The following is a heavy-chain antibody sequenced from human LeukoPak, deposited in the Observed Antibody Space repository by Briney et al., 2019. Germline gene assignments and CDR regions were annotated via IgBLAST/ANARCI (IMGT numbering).Heavy chain of an antibody. Sequence: GGSLRLSCAASGFTFSSYAMSWFRQPPGRGREWVSAISGSGGSTYYADSVKGRFTISRDNSKNTLYLQMNSLRAEDTDVYYCAKGADYGSGSYKIDYWGQGTLVTVSS. CDR3: AKGADYGSGSYKIDY. CDR1: GFTFSSYA. D-gene: IGHD3-10*01. CDR2: ISGSGGST. V-gene: IGHV3-23*01. J-gene: IGHJ4*02.